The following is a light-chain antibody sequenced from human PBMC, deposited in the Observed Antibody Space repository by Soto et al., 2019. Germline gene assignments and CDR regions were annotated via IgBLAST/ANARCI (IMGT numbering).Light chain of an antibody. CDR3: SSYAASNNIYVV. J-gene: IGLJ3*02. CDR2: EVT. Sequence: QSVLTQAPSASGSPVQSVTISCTGTSSDVCGYHYVSWYQQYPGRAPKLMIYEVTKRPSGVPDRFSGSKSGNTASLTVSGLQAEDEADYYCSSYAASNNIYVVFCGGTTFTVL. CDR1: SSDVCGYHY. V-gene: IGLV2-8*01.